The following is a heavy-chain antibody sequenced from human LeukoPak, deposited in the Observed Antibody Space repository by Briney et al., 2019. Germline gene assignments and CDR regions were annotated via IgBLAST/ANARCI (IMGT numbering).Heavy chain of an antibody. CDR1: GYTFTSYD. V-gene: IGHV1-8*03. CDR2: MNPHSGNT. Sequence: ASVKVSCKASGYTFTSYDINWVRQATGQRLEWMGWMNPHSGNTGYAQKFQGRVTITMNTSISTAYMELSSLRSEDTAVYYCARSSNYVALPYWFDPWGQGTLVTVSS. J-gene: IGHJ5*02. CDR3: ARSSNYVALPYWFDP. D-gene: IGHD4-11*01.